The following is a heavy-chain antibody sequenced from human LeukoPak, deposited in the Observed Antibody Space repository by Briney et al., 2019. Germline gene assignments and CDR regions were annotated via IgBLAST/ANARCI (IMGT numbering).Heavy chain of an antibody. D-gene: IGHD2-2*03. Sequence: SETLSLTCSVSGGSISSYYWSWIRQPAGKELEWIGRIYSSGSTNYNPSLKSRVTMSVDTSKNQFSLKLSSVTAADTAVYYCARYGSTVFDIWGRGTMVTVSS. V-gene: IGHV4-4*07. CDR3: ARYGSTVFDI. CDR1: GGSISSYY. J-gene: IGHJ3*02. CDR2: IYSSGST.